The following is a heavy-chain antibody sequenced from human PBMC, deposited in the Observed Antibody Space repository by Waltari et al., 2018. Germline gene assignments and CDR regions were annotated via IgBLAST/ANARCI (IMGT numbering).Heavy chain of an antibody. V-gene: IGHV3-21*01. CDR2: VSSNGAYI. J-gene: IGHJ5*02. CDR1: GFSFSTYN. D-gene: IGHD7-27*01. Sequence: EVQLMESGGGLVKPGGSLRLSCAASGFSFSTYNMNWVRQAPGKGVEWVGAVSSNGAYIHYADSVRGRFTISGDNAKTSLYLQMNGLRDEDTAVYYCARGGWGFYLDLWGQGALVTVSS. CDR3: ARGGWGFYLDL.